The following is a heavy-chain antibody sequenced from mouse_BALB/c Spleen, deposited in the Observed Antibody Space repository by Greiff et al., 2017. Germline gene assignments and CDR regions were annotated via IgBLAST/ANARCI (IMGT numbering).Heavy chain of an antibody. CDR2: ISYSGST. Sequence: EVQLQQSGPGLVKPSQSLSLTCTVTGYSITSDYAWNWIRQFPGNKLEWMGYISYSGSTSYNPSLKSRISITRDTSKNQFFLQLNSVTTEDTATYYCARWYYGSSSYWGQGTLVTVSA. D-gene: IGHD1-1*01. V-gene: IGHV3-2*02. CDR1: GYSITSDYA. CDR3: ARWYYGSSSY. J-gene: IGHJ3*01.